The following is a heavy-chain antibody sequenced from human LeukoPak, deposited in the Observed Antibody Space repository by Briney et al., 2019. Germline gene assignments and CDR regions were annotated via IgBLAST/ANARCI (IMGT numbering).Heavy chain of an antibody. CDR2: LYYTGTT. V-gene: IGHV4-39*01. CDR1: SGSISSSGYY. J-gene: IGHJ3*02. CDR3: ARRPEALHAFDI. Sequence: SETLSLTCTVSSGSISSSGYYWGWIRQFPGKGLEWIGSLYYTGTTYYNPSLKSRVTISADTSNNQFSLKVYSVTAADTAAYFCARRPEALHAFDIWGQGTTVTVSS.